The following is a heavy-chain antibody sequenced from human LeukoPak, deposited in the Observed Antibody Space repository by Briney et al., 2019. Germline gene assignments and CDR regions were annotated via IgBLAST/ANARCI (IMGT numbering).Heavy chain of an antibody. Sequence: ASVKVSCKASGGTFSSYDINWVRQATGQGLEWMGWMNPNSGNTGYAQKFQGRVTMTRNTSISTAYMELSSLRSEDTAVYYCARASLGDLFYSDFWGQGTLVTVSS. V-gene: IGHV1-8*02. J-gene: IGHJ4*02. CDR2: MNPNSGNT. CDR1: GGTFSSYD. CDR3: ARASLGDLFYSDF. D-gene: IGHD3-16*01.